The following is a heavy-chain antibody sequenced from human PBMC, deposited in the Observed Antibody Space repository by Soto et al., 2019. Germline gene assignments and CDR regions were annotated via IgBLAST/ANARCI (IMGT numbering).Heavy chain of an antibody. CDR3: ARSKGMDYDFFSSDYFVMDV. V-gene: IGHV3-30-3*01. J-gene: IGHJ6*02. CDR2: ISYDGNNN. D-gene: IGHD3-3*01. CDR1: GFIFNSYA. Sequence: QVQLVESGGGVVQPGRSLRLSCAASGFIFNSYAIHWVRQAPGKGLEWVAVISYDGNNNYYADSVKGRFTISRDNFKNALYLQLNSLRPAETAVYYWARSKGMDYDFFSSDYFVMDVWAKGPRSPSP.